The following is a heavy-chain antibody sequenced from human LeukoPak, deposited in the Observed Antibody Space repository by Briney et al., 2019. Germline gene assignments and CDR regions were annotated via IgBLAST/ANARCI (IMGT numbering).Heavy chain of an antibody. V-gene: IGHV5-51*01. CDR1: GYSFSNYW. CDR3: ARDRQVGQLGY. CDR2: IYPGDSDT. J-gene: IGHJ4*02. Sequence: GESLKISCKGSGYSFSNYWIGWVRQMPGKGLEWMGIIYPGDSDTRYSPSFRGQVTISADKAISTAYLQWNSLKASDTAMYYCARDRQVGQLGYWGQGTLVTVSS. D-gene: IGHD6-6*01.